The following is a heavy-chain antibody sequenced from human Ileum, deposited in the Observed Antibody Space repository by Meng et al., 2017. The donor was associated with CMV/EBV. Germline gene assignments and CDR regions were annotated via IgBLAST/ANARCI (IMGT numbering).Heavy chain of an antibody. Sequence: QVRLQESGPGLVKPSQTLSLTCTVSGDSLSTGDYYWSWIRQPPGKGPEWIGYIYYSGSTLYNPSLKSPVTISLDKSKNQFSLRLRSVTAADTAVYFCAREGGGWYFDSWGQGTLVTVSS. CDR2: IYYSGST. D-gene: IGHD6-19*01. V-gene: IGHV4-30-4*01. J-gene: IGHJ4*02. CDR3: AREGGGWYFDS. CDR1: GDSLSTGDYY.